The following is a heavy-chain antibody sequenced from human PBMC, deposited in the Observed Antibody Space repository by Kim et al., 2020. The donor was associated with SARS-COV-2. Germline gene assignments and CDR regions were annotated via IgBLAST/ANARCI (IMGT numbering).Heavy chain of an antibody. Sequence: SETLSLTCTVSGGSISSYYWSWIRQPPGKGLEWIGYIYYSGSTNYNPSLKSRVTISVDTSKNQFSLKLSSVTAADTAVYYCARGRTPRDMLGYFQHWGQGTLVTVSS. CDR2: IYYSGST. V-gene: IGHV4-59*01. J-gene: IGHJ1*01. CDR1: GGSISSYY. CDR3: ARGRTPRDMLGYFQH. D-gene: IGHD3-10*02.